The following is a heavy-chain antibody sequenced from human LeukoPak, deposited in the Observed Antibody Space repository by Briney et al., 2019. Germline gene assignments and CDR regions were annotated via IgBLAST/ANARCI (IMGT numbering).Heavy chain of an antibody. D-gene: IGHD3-9*01. CDR3: AREGYYDILTATNLFDY. Sequence: PSETLSLTCTVSGGSISSGSYYWSWIRQPAGKGLEWIGRIYTSGSTNYNPSLKSRVTISVDKSKNQFSLKLSSVTAADTAVYYCAREGYYDILTATNLFDYWGQGTLVTVSS. J-gene: IGHJ4*02. CDR1: GGSISSGSYY. V-gene: IGHV4-61*02. CDR2: IYTSGST.